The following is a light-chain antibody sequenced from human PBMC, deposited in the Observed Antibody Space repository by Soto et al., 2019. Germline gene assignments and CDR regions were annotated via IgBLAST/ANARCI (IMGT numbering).Light chain of an antibody. CDR1: QSISYY. Sequence: DIQMTQSPSTLSASVGDRVTITCRASQSISYYLAWYQQKPGKAPNLLIYDASNLESGVPSRFSGSGSGTEFTLTINSLQSDAFATYFCQQYNSFSPWTFGQGTKVEIK. CDR2: DAS. V-gene: IGKV1-5*01. CDR3: QQYNSFSPWT. J-gene: IGKJ1*01.